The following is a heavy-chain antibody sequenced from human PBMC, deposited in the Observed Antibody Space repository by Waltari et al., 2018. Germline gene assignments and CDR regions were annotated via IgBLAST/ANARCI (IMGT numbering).Heavy chain of an antibody. D-gene: IGHD2-2*01. V-gene: IGHV3-7*04. CDR2: IKQDGSEK. CDR1: GFTFSSYW. Sequence: EVQLVESGGGLVQPGGSLRLSCAASGFTFSSYWMSWVRQAPGKGLEWVANIKQDGSEKYVGDCVKGRFTISRDNAKNSLYLQMNSLRAEDTAVYYCARGYRSFDYWGQGTLVIVSS. J-gene: IGHJ4*02. CDR3: ARGYRSFDY.